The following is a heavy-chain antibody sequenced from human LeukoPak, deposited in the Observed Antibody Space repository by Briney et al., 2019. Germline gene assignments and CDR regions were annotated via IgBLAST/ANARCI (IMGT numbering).Heavy chain of an antibody. CDR1: GYTFTGYG. V-gene: IGHV1-18*01. CDR3: ARSPAPENPYDYVWGSYRYTPHDY. CDR2: ISAYNGNT. D-gene: IGHD3-16*02. J-gene: IGHJ4*02. Sequence: ASVKVSCKASGYTFTGYGISWVRQAPGQGREWMGRISAYNGNTNYAQKLQGRVTMTTDTSTSTAYMELRSLRSDDTAVYYCARSPAPENPYDYVWGSYRYTPHDYWGQGTLVTVSS.